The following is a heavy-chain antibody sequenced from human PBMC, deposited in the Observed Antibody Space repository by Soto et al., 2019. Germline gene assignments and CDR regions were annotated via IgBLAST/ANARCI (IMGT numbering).Heavy chain of an antibody. CDR3: AKDDRVFVVVAATRPFDY. CDR1: GFTFSSYG. D-gene: IGHD2-15*01. V-gene: IGHV3-30*18. Sequence: GGSLRLSCAASGFTFSSYGMHLVRQAPGKGLEWVAVISYDGSNKYYADSVKGRFTISRDNSKNTLYLQMNSLRAEDTAVYYCAKDDRVFVVVAATRPFDYWGQGTLVTVSS. CDR2: ISYDGSNK. J-gene: IGHJ4*02.